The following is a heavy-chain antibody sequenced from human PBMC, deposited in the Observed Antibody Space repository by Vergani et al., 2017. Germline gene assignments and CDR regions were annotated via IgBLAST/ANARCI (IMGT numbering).Heavy chain of an antibody. CDR2: ISSSGSTI. V-gene: IGHV3-48*03. CDR1: GFTFSSYE. Sequence: EVQLVESGGGLVQPEGSLRLSCAASGFTFSSYEMNWVRQAPGKGLEWVSYISSSGSTIYYADSVKGRFTISRDNAKNSLYLQMNSLRAEDTAVYYRAGQSFGGPRFDDWGQGTLVTVSS. J-gene: IGHJ4*02. D-gene: IGHD3-16*01. CDR3: AGQSFGGPRFDD.